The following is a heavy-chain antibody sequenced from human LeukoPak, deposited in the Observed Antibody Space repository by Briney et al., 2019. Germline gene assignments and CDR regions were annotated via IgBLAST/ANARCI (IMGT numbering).Heavy chain of an antibody. J-gene: IGHJ2*01. CDR2: INPSGGST. CDR3: ARDGRIAVAGRRPGHWYFDL. D-gene: IGHD6-19*01. Sequence: ASVKVSCKASGYTFTSYYMHWVRQAPGQGLEWMGIINPSGGSTSYAQKFQGGVTMTRDTSTSTVYMELSSLRSEDTAVYYCARDGRIAVAGRRPGHWYFDLWGRGTLVTVSS. V-gene: IGHV1-46*01. CDR1: GYTFTSYY.